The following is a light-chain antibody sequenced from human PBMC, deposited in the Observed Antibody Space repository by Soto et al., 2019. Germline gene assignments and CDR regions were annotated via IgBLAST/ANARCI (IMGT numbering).Light chain of an antibody. CDR2: DVC. V-gene: IGLV2-14*03. J-gene: IGLJ1*01. CDR3: NSYTSRSTYV. Sequence: QSALTQPASVSGSPGQSITISCTGTSSDVGGYNSVSWYQHHPGKAPKLMIYDVCNRSSGVSSRFSGSKSDNTASLTISGLQAEDEADYYCNSYTSRSTYVFGTGTKVTVL. CDR1: SSDVGGYNS.